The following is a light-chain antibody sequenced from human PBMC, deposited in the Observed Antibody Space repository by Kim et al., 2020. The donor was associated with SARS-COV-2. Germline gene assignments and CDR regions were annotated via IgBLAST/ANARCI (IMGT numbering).Light chain of an antibody. CDR1: QSVSSNY. J-gene: IGKJ1*01. CDR2: GAS. V-gene: IGKV3-20*01. CDR3: QQYGTSPWT. Sequence: EIVLTQSPGTLSLSPEERVTLSCRASQSVSSNYLAWYQQRPGQAPRLLIYGASSRPTGIPDRFSGSGSGTDFNLIISRLEAEDFAVYYCQQYGTSPWTFGQGTKVDIK.